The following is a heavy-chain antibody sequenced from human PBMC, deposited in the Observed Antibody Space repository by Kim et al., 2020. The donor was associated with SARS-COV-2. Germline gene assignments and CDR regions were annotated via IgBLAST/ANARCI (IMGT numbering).Heavy chain of an antibody. CDR3: ARDSPTPPRGMDV. J-gene: IGHJ6*02. Sequence: SETLSLTCTVSGGSISSSSYYWGWIRQPPGKGLEWIGSIYYSGSTYYNPSLKSRVTISVDTSKNQFSLKLSSVTAADTAVYYCARDSPTPPRGMDVWGQGATVTVSS. CDR1: GGSISSSSYY. CDR2: IYYSGST. V-gene: IGHV4-39*07.